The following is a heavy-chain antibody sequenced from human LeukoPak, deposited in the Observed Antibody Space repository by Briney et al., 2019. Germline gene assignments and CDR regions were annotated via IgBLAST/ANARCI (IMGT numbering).Heavy chain of an antibody. CDR3: AKDEGIAAAGDEFDY. D-gene: IGHD6-13*01. Sequence: GGSLRLSCAASGFTFRNFAMHWVRQAPGKGLEWVSAISGSGGSTYYADSVKGRFTISRDNSKNTLYLQMNSLRAEDTAVYYCAKDEGIAAAGDEFDYWGQGTLVTVSS. CDR2: ISGSGGST. V-gene: IGHV3-23*01. J-gene: IGHJ4*02. CDR1: GFTFRNFA.